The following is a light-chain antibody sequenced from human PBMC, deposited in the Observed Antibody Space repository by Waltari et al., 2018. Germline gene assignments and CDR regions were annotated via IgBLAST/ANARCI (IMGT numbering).Light chain of an antibody. CDR1: QRISNW. J-gene: IGKJ2*01. CDR2: KAS. Sequence: DIQMTQSPSSLSASVGDRVTITCQASQRISNWLAWYQQKPGKAPILLIYKASILKSGVPSRFSGSGSGTQFTLTISSLQPDDFATYYCQQYNTYSSFGQGTKLQIK. CDR3: QQYNTYSS. V-gene: IGKV1-5*03.